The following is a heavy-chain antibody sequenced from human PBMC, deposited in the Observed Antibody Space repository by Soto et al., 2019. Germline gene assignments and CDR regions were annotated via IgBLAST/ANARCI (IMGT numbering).Heavy chain of an antibody. CDR2: ISAYNGNT. V-gene: IGHV1-18*04. CDR1: GDTFTSYG. J-gene: IGHJ4*02. CDR3: ARDHHVDGDGFDY. Sequence: VASVKVSCKASGDTFTSYGISWVRQAPGQGREWMGWISAYNGNTNYAQKLQGRVTMTTDTSTGTAYMELRSLTSDDTAVYYCARDHHVDGDGFDYWGQGTPRTFSS. D-gene: IGHD4-17*01.